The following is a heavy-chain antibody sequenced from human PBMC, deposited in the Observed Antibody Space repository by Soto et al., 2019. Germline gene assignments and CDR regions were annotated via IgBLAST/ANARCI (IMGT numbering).Heavy chain of an antibody. CDR2: IWYDGNKK. CDR1: GFTYRSNG. J-gene: IGHJ4*02. V-gene: IGHV3-33*03. D-gene: IGHD3-22*01. Sequence: GVSRRLSCAASGFTYRSNGMHWVRQAPGKGLEWVAVIWYDGNKKYYGDSVRGRFTISRDNSKNTLYLEMNSLRAEDTAVYYCVVDTSGLLDYWGQGTQVTVSS. CDR3: VVDTSGLLDY.